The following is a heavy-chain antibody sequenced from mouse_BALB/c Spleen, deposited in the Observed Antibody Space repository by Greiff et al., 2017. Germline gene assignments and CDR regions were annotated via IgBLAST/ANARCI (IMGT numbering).Heavy chain of an antibody. CDR3: ARIYYYGSSYGDYYAMDY. J-gene: IGHJ4*01. V-gene: IGHV1-19*01. D-gene: IGHD1-1*01. CDR1: GYTFTDYY. CDR2: VNPYNGGT. Sequence: EVQLQQSGPELVKPGASVKMSCKASGYTFTDYYMDWVKQSHGESFEWIGRVNPYNGGTSYNQKFKGKATLTVDKSSSTAYMELNSLTSEDSPVYYCARIYYYGSSYGDYYAMDYWGQGTSVTVSS.